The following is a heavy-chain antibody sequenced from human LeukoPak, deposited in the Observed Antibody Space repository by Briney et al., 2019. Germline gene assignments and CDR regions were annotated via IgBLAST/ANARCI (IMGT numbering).Heavy chain of an antibody. D-gene: IGHD3-3*01. V-gene: IGHV3-21*01. CDR2: ISSSSSYI. Sequence: GGSLRLSCAASGFTFSSYSMNWVRQAPGKGLEWVSSISSSSSYIYYADSVKGRFTISRDNAKNSLYLQMNSLRAEDTAVYYCARGSSENNWFDPWGQGTLVTVSS. J-gene: IGHJ5*02. CDR1: GFTFSSYS. CDR3: ARGSSENNWFDP.